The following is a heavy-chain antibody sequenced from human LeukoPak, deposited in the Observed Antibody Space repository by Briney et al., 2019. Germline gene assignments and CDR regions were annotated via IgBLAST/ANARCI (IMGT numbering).Heavy chain of an antibody. V-gene: IGHV3-23*01. Sequence: GGSLRLSCAASGFTFSSYAMSWVRQAPGKGLEWVSAISGSGGSIYYADSVKGRFTISRDNSKNTLYLQMNSLRAEDTAVYYCAKDNYYDSSGYYYYYYGMDVWGQGTTVTVSS. CDR3: AKDNYYDSSGYYYYYYGMDV. J-gene: IGHJ6*02. CDR2: ISGSGGSI. CDR1: GFTFSSYA. D-gene: IGHD3-22*01.